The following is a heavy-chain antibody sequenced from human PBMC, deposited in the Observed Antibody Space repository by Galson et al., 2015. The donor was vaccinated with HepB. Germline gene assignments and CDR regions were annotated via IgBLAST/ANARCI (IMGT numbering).Heavy chain of an antibody. CDR1: GGTFSSYA. CDR2: IIPIFGTA. Sequence: SVKVSCKASGGTFSSYAISWVRQAPGQGLEWMGGIIPIFGTANYAQKFQGRVTITADESTSTAYMELSSLRSEDTAVYYCAREGQAGDFWSGYFGLDTIYYYGMDVWGQGTTVTVSS. CDR3: AREGQAGDFWSGYFGLDTIYYYGMDV. D-gene: IGHD3-3*01. V-gene: IGHV1-69*13. J-gene: IGHJ6*02.